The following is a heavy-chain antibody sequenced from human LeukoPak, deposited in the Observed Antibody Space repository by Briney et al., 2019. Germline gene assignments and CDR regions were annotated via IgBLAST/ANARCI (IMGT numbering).Heavy chain of an antibody. J-gene: IGHJ4*02. D-gene: IGHD2-2*01. Sequence: HPGGSLRLSCAASGFTFSSYSMNWVRQAPGKGLEWVSYISSSGSTIYYADSVKGRFTISRDNAKNSLYLQMNSLRAEDTAVYYCARDPSSRDIVVVPAAHFDYWGQGTLVTVSS. CDR2: ISSSGSTI. CDR1: GFTFSSYS. CDR3: ARDPSSRDIVVVPAAHFDY. V-gene: IGHV3-48*04.